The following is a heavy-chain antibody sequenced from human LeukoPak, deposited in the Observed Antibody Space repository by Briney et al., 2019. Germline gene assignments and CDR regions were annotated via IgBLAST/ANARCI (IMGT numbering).Heavy chain of an antibody. J-gene: IGHJ6*02. D-gene: IGHD2-2*01. Sequence: PGRSLTLSCAASGFTFSSYDMHWVRHATGKGLEWVSAIGTAGDTYYPGSVKGRFTISRENAKNSLYLQMNSLRAGDTAVYYCARGRYCSSTSCYDHGMDVWGQGTTVTVCS. V-gene: IGHV3-13*01. CDR1: GFTFSSYD. CDR2: IGTAGDT. CDR3: ARGRYCSSTSCYDHGMDV.